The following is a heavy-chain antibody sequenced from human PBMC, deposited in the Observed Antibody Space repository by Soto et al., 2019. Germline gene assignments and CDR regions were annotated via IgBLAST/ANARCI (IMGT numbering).Heavy chain of an antibody. CDR3: ARGLWFGEFIASDI. Sequence: GASVKVSCKASGYTFTSYDINWVRQATGQGLEWMGWMNPNSGNTGYAQKFQGRVTMTRNTSISTAYMELSSLRSEDTAVYYCARGLWFGEFIASDIWGQGTMVTVSS. V-gene: IGHV1-8*01. D-gene: IGHD3-10*01. CDR2: MNPNSGNT. J-gene: IGHJ3*02. CDR1: GYTFTSYD.